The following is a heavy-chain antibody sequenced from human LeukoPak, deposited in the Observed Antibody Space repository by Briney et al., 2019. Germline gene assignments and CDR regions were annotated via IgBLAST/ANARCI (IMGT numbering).Heavy chain of an antibody. CDR3: ARGSHFWSGYRTYYFDY. CDR2: INHSGST. J-gene: IGHJ4*02. Sequence: SETLSLTCAVYGGSFSGYYWSWIRQPPGKGLEWIGEINHSGSTTYNPSPKSGVTISVDTSKNQFSLKLSSVTAADTAVYYCARGSHFWSGYRTYYFDYWGQGTLVTVSS. V-gene: IGHV4-34*01. D-gene: IGHD3-3*02. CDR1: GGSFSGYY.